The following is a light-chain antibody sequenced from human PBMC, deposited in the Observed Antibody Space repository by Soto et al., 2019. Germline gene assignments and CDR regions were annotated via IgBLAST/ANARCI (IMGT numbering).Light chain of an antibody. Sequence: QSALTQPTSVSGSPGQSITISCTGTSSDVAGYNYVSWYQQHPGTAPKLIIYEVTNRPSGVSNRFSGSKSGNTASLTISGLQGEDEADYYCSSYTTSTTHGVLFGGGTQLTVL. CDR3: SSYTTSTTHGVL. CDR2: EVT. CDR1: SSDVAGYNY. J-gene: IGLJ2*01. V-gene: IGLV2-14*01.